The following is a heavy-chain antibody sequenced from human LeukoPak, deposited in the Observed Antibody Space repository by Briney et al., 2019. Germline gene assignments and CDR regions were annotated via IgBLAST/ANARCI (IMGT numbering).Heavy chain of an antibody. CDR2: INPNSGDT. V-gene: IGHV1-2*02. J-gene: IGHJ4*02. Sequence: ASVKVSCKASGYTFTAYYIHWLRQAPGQGLEWMGWINPNSGDTNYAQKFQGRVTMTRDTSISTAYIELSRLRSDDTAVYYCARGHPVYSGVHDYWGQGTLVTVSS. CDR1: GYTFTAYY. CDR3: ARGHPVYSGVHDY. D-gene: IGHD1-14*01.